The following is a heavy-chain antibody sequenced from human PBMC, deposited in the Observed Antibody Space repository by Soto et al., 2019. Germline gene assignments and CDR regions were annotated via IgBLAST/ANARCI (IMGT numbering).Heavy chain of an antibody. CDR1: GGSFSTYY. Sequence: QLQQWGAGLLKPSETLSLTCVVSGGSFSTYYYNWIRQSPGKGLEWIGEINHSGKNNYSPSLKSRVTMSLDTSKTQFALKLTSVTAADTAVYYCARGGSNDWQVAFDIWGQGAMVTVSS. V-gene: IGHV4-34*01. D-gene: IGHD3-9*01. CDR2: INHSGKN. J-gene: IGHJ3*02. CDR3: ARGGSNDWQVAFDI.